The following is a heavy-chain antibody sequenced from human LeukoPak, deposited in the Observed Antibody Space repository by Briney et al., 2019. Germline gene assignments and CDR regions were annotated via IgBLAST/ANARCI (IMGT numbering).Heavy chain of an antibody. CDR3: ARIEYALAFDY. Sequence: SETLSLTCAVSGYSISSGYYWGWIRQPPGKGLEWIGSIYHSGSTYYNPSLKSRVTISVDTSKNQFSLKLSSVTAADTAVYYCARIEYALAFDYWGQGTLVTVSS. D-gene: IGHD2-8*01. J-gene: IGHJ4*02. V-gene: IGHV4-38-2*01. CDR2: IYHSGST. CDR1: GYSISSGYY.